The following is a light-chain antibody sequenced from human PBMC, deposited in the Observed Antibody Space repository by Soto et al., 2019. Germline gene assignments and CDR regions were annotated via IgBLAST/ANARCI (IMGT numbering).Light chain of an antibody. J-gene: IGKJ3*01. CDR1: QSLLHSNGYNY. CDR2: LGS. CDR3: MQALQTPFT. Sequence: DIVMTQSPLSLPVTPGEPASISCRSSQSLLHSNGYNYLDWYLQKPGQSPQLLIYLGSNRASGVPDRFSSSGSGTDFTMKISRLEAEDVGVYYCMQALQTPFTFGPGTKVDIK. V-gene: IGKV2-28*01.